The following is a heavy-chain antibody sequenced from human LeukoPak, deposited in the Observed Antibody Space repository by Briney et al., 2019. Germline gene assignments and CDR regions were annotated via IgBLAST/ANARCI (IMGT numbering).Heavy chain of an antibody. J-gene: IGHJ4*02. CDR1: GFTFSSYA. CDR3: AKDPGILRYFDWEPSTSYY. D-gene: IGHD3-9*01. CDR2: ISGSGGST. Sequence: GGSLRLSCAASGFTFSSYAMSWVRQAPGKGLEWVSAISGSGGSTYYADSVKGRFTISRDNSKNTLYLQMNSLRAEDTAVYYCAKDPGILRYFDWEPSTSYYWGQGTLVTVSS. V-gene: IGHV3-23*01.